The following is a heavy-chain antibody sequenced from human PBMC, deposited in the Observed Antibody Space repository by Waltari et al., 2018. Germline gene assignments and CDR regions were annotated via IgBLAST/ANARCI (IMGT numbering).Heavy chain of an antibody. Sequence: VQLVESGGGLIQPGGSLRLSCAASGFSVSNSYVSWVRQAPGKGLEGMGSIYYSGNTYYNPSLKNRVTISVDTSKNQFSLKVTSVTAADTAVYYCAKVWKNYRTDYWGQGTLVTVSS. CDR2: IYYSGNT. CDR1: GFSVSNSY. CDR3: AKVWKNYRTDY. D-gene: IGHD1-7*01. J-gene: IGHJ4*02. V-gene: IGHV4-39*07.